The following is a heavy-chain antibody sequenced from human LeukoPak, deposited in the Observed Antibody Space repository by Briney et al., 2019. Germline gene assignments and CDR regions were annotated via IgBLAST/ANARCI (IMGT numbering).Heavy chain of an antibody. CDR2: IQPGGST. J-gene: IGHJ3*02. V-gene: IGHV4-4*07. CDR1: GASSDSMRYSY. CDR3: ARDILVYSSSFVAFDI. D-gene: IGHD6-13*01. Sequence: PSETLSLTCTVSGASSDSMRYSYWSWIRQPAGKGLEWMGRIQPGGSTNDNPSLKSRLTMSLDTSKNQFSLKLSSVTAADTAVYYCARDILVYSSSFVAFDIWGQGTMVTVSS.